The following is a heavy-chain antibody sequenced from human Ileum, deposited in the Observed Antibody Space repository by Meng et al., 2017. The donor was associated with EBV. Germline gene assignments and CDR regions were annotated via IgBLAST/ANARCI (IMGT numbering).Heavy chain of an antibody. D-gene: IGHD2-21*02. J-gene: IGHJ4*02. Sequence: QVQLQESGPGLVKPSGXLSRTCTVSGGSVSSGSYYWSWIRQPPGKGLEWIGYMSYTGSTNYNSSLKSRVTISVDTSKNQFSLKLTSVTAADTAVYYCARERGGGDRGIHWGQGTLVTVSS. CDR2: MSYTGST. V-gene: IGHV4-61*01. CDR3: ARERGGGDRGIH. CDR1: GGSVSSGSYY.